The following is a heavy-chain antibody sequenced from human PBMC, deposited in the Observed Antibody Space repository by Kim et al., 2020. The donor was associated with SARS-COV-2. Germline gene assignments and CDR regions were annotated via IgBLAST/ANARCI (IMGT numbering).Heavy chain of an antibody. Sequence: YITNYAASVKGRFTVTRDDSKNSLSLQMNSLETDDTAVYYCARDSAAALDAWGQGILVTVSS. CDR2: YIT. CDR3: ARDSAAALDA. J-gene: IGHJ5*02. D-gene: IGHD6-13*01. V-gene: IGHV3-72*01.